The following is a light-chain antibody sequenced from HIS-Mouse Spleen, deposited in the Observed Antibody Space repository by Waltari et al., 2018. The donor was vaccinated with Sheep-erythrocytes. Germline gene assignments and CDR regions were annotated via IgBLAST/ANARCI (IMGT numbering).Light chain of an antibody. V-gene: IGKV1-33*01. Sequence: DIQMIQSQSTLSASVGDRVTITCQPSQDISNYLNWYQQKPGKAPKLLIYDASNLETGVPSRLSGSGSGTDFTFTISSLQPEDIATYYCQQYDNLPLTFGGGTKVEIK. CDR2: DAS. CDR3: QQYDNLPLT. J-gene: IGKJ4*01. CDR1: QDISNY.